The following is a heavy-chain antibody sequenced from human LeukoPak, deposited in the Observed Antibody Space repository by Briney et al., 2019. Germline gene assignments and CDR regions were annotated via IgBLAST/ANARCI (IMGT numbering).Heavy chain of an antibody. D-gene: IGHD6-13*01. CDR2: ISSNGGST. V-gene: IGHV3-64*01. Sequence: GGSLRLSCAASGFTFSSYAMHWVRQAPGKGLEYVSAISSNGGSTYYANSVKGRFTISRDNSKNTLYLQMNSLRAEDTAVYYCAKVESWYGIDYWGQGTLVTVSS. J-gene: IGHJ4*02. CDR1: GFTFSSYA. CDR3: AKVESWYGIDY.